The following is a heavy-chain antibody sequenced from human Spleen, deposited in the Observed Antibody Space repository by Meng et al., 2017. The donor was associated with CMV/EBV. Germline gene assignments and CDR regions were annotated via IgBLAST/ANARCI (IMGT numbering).Heavy chain of an antibody. CDR2: ISSDGSRK. V-gene: IGHV3-30-3*01. CDR3: VRDLIDRWSFDY. Sequence: GESLKISCAASGFTFSNYAMTWVRQAPGKGLEWVAFISSDGSRKYYADSVKGQFTISRDNSKNTLFLQMNSLRVEDTAVFYCVRDLIDRWSFDYWGQGTLVTRLF. J-gene: IGHJ4*02. CDR1: GFTFSNYA. D-gene: IGHD2-15*01.